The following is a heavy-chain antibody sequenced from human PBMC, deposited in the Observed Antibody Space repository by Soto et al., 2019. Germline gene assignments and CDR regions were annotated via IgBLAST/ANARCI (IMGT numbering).Heavy chain of an antibody. Sequence: PGGSLRLSCAASGFTFSSYAMHWVRQAPGKGLEWVAVISSDGSDKYYADSVKGRFAISRDNSKNTLYVQLNRMRAEDTVLYYCARDRQYGAGFIDVWGQGTTVTVSS. J-gene: IGHJ6*02. V-gene: IGHV3-30*09. CDR2: ISSDGSDK. CDR1: GFTFSSYA. D-gene: IGHD3-10*01. CDR3: ARDRQYGAGFIDV.